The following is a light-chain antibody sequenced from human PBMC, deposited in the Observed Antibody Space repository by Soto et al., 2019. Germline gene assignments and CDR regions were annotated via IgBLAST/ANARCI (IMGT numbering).Light chain of an antibody. J-gene: IGKJ2*01. V-gene: IGKV1-9*01. CDR2: GAS. CDR3: QQLNRYPHT. Sequence: DIQLTQSPSFLSASIGDRVTIFCRASEDVSVILAWYQQRPGKAPKLLTNGASALQSGVPSRFSGSGSGTEFNLSISSLQSEDLATYFCQQLNRYPHTFGLGTKLEIK. CDR1: EDVSVI.